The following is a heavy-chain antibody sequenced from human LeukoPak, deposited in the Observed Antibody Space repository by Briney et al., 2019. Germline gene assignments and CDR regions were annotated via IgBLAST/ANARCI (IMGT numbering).Heavy chain of an antibody. V-gene: IGHV4-39*07. CDR1: GGSISSYY. J-gene: IGHJ4*02. Sequence: PSETLSLTCTVSGGSISSYYWSWIRQSPETGLEWIGSMHYSGSTYYNPSLNSRVTISVDTSKNQFSLKLTSVTAADTAVYYCCGSGWFAGPFGYWGQGALVTVSS. CDR2: MHYSGST. D-gene: IGHD6-19*01. CDR3: CGSGWFAGPFGY.